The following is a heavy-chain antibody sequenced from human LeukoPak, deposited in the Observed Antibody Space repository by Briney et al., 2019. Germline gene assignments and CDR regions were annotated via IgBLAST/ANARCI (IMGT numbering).Heavy chain of an antibody. CDR3: ARHAAFWSGHHYFDY. CDR2: IYYSGST. V-gene: IGHV4-59*08. D-gene: IGHD3-3*01. J-gene: IGHJ4*02. Sequence: SSETLSLTCTASGGSISSYYWSWIRQPPGKGLEWIGYIYYSGSTNYNPSLKSRVTISVDTSKNQFSLKLSSVTAADTAVYYCARHAAFWSGHHYFDYWGQGTLVTVSS. CDR1: GGSISSYY.